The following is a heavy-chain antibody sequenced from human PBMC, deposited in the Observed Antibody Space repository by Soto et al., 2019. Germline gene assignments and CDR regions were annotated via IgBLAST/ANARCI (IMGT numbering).Heavy chain of an antibody. Sequence: PGGSLRLSCAASGFTFSGSAMHWVRQASGKGLEWVGRIRDKANSYATAYAASVTGRFTISRDDSKNTAYLQMNSLKTEDTAVYYCASRMSYDILTGYYTDSFDIWGQGTMVTVSS. V-gene: IGHV3-73*01. CDR1: GFTFSGSA. CDR2: IRDKANSYAT. D-gene: IGHD3-9*01. J-gene: IGHJ3*02. CDR3: ASRMSYDILTGYYTDSFDI.